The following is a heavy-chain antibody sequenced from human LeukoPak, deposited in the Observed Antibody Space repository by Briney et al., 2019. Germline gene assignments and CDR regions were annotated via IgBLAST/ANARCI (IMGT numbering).Heavy chain of an antibody. CDR3: ARADYDFWSGYYYYYYMDV. CDR1: GGSISGSYY. CDR2: IFTTGST. V-gene: IGHV4-61*02. J-gene: IGHJ6*03. D-gene: IGHD3-3*01. Sequence: SETLSLTCAVSGGSISGSYYWTWIRQPAGKGLEWIGRIFTTGSTNYSPSLKSRVTISVDTSKNQFSLKLSSVTAADTAVYYCARADYDFWSGYYYYYYMDVWGKGTTVTVSS.